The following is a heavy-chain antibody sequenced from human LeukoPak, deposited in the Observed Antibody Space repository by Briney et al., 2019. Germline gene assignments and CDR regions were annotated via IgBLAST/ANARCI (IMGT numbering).Heavy chain of an antibody. V-gene: IGHV3-74*01. J-gene: IGHJ3*02. CDR1: GFTFSSYW. D-gene: IGHD2-2*01. CDR3: ARDRSYCSSTSCWEAAFDI. Sequence: GGSLRLSCAASGFTFSSYWMHWVRQAPGKGLVWVSRINTDGSSTSYADSVKGRFTISRDNAKNTLYLQMNSLRAEDTAVYYCARDRSYCSSTSCWEAAFDIWGQGTMVTVSS. CDR2: INTDGSST.